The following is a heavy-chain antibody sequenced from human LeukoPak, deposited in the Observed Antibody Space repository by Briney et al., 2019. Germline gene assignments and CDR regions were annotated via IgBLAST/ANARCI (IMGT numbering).Heavy chain of an antibody. Sequence: ASVKVSCKASGYTFTDYFMNWMRQAPGQRLEWMGWINAGNGNTKYSQKLQGRVTITRDTSSSTAYMQLSSLRSDDTAVYYCARAGRITMVRGKEGAFDIWGQGTMVTVSS. CDR2: INAGNGNT. CDR1: GYTFTDYF. CDR3: ARAGRITMVRGKEGAFDI. V-gene: IGHV1/OR15-3*01. D-gene: IGHD3-10*01. J-gene: IGHJ3*02.